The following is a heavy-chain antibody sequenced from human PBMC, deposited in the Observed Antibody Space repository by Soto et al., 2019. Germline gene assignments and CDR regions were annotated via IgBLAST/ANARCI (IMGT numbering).Heavy chain of an antibody. J-gene: IGHJ6*02. V-gene: IGHV3-13*01. CDR3: VRGWVETYGRHHPLGLDV. CDR1: GFTFSIYD. Sequence: EVQLVESGGGLVQPGGSLRLSCVASGFTFSIYDMHWVRQATGKGLEWVSAIGIAGETYYSGSVKDRFTISRETAKKSLYVQRTRLRAEVAAISYCVRGWVETYGRHHPLGLDVWGQGSTVTVSS. CDR2: IGIAGET. D-gene: IGHD3-10*01.